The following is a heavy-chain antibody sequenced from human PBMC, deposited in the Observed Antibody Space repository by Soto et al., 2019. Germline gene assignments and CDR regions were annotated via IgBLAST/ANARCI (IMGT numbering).Heavy chain of an antibody. CDR3: AREGGGYNFVYYFDY. D-gene: IGHD5-12*01. CDR2: INAGNGNT. V-gene: IGHV1-3*05. J-gene: IGHJ4*02. Sequence: QVQLVQSGAEEKKPGASVKVSCKASGYTFTSYAMHWVRQAPGQRLEWMGWINAGNGNTKYSQKFQGRVTITRDTSASTAYMELSSLRSEDTAVYYCAREGGGYNFVYYFDYWGQGTLVTVSS. CDR1: GYTFTSYA.